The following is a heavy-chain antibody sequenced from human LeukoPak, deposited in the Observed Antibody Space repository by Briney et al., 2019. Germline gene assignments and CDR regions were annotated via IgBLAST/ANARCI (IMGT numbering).Heavy chain of an antibody. Sequence: ASVKVSCKASGYTFTSYDINWVRQATGQGLEWMGWMNPNSGNTGYAQKFQGRVTITRNTSISTAYMELSSLRSEDTAVYYCARGPLNVVVPAAIRGEFDYWGQGTLVTVSS. CDR2: MNPNSGNT. J-gene: IGHJ4*02. V-gene: IGHV1-8*03. CDR1: GYTFTSYD. CDR3: ARGPLNVVVPAAIRGEFDY. D-gene: IGHD2-2*02.